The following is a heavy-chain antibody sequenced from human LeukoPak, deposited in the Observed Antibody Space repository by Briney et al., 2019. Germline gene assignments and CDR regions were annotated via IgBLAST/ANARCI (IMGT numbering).Heavy chain of an antibody. CDR1: GFTFSSYS. CDR2: ISSSSSTI. V-gene: IGHV3-48*01. J-gene: IGHJ4*02. Sequence: GGSLRLSCAASGFTFSSYSMNWVRQAPGKGLEWVSYISSSSSTIYYADSVKGRFTISRDNAKNSLFLQMNSLRAEDTAVYYCARVNYGDYGDLDYWGQGTLVTVSS. CDR3: ARVNYGDYGDLDY. D-gene: IGHD4-17*01.